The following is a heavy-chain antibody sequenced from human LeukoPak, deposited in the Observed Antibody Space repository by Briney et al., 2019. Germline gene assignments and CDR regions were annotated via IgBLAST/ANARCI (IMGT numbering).Heavy chain of an antibody. V-gene: IGHV5-51*01. CDR3: ARLGDYGVYDQDAFDT. CDR2: IYHGDSEI. Sequence: KAGESLKISCQGFENSDWIGWVRQMPGKALEWMGNIYHGDSEIRCSTSFQGQVTISADKAIMTAYLQGSRLKAWDTAMYFCARLGDYGVYDQDAFDTWGQGTTVTVSS. D-gene: IGHD4-17*01. J-gene: IGHJ3*02. CDR1: ENSDW.